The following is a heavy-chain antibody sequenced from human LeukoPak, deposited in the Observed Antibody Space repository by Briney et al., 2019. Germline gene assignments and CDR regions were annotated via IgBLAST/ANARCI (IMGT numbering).Heavy chain of an antibody. CDR3: AKGEADLDY. V-gene: IGHV3-30*02. J-gene: IGHJ4*02. D-gene: IGHD1-26*01. CDR1: GFTFSSYD. Sequence: GGSLRLSCAASGFTFSSYDMHWVRQAPGKGLEWVAFIRYDGGNKYYADSVKGRFTISRDSSKNTLYLQMSSLRADDTAVYYCAKGEADLDYWGQGTLVTVSS. CDR2: IRYDGGNK.